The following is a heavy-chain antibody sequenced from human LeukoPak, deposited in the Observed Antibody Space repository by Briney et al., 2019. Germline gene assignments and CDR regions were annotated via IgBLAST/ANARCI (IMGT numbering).Heavy chain of an antibody. D-gene: IGHD2-21*02. J-gene: IGHJ4*01. CDR3: TRELPREVTLDY. Sequence: GGSLRLSCAASGFTFISYGMQWVRQAPGKGLVWVSRINTDGSSTSYADSVRGRFTVSRDNAKNTVYLQVNSLRAEDTAVYFCTRELPREVTLDYWGQGTLVTVSS. CDR1: GFTFISYG. V-gene: IGHV3-74*01. CDR2: INTDGSST.